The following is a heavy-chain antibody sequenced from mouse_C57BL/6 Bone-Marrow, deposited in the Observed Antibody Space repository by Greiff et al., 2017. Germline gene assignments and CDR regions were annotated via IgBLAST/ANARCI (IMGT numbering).Heavy chain of an antibody. D-gene: IGHD1-1*01. CDR3: ARSLTTVVAGDY. Sequence: QVQLQQSGAELARPGASVKLSCKASGYTFTSYGISWVKQSTGQGLEWIGEIYPRSGNTYYNEKFKGKATLTADKSSSTAYMELRSLTSEDSAVYFCARSLTTVVAGDYWGQGTTLTVSS. J-gene: IGHJ2*01. CDR1: GYTFTSYG. CDR2: IYPRSGNT. V-gene: IGHV1-81*01.